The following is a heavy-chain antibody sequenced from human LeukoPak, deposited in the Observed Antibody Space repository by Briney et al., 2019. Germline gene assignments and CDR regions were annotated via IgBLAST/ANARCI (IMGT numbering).Heavy chain of an antibody. D-gene: IGHD3-9*01. CDR3: TRGDDFLAAYNYMDV. Sequence: SVKVSCKASGGTIRGFAINWVRQAPGEGFEWMGRINTMSGTTNYTQRLQGSVTMTTDESTTTAFMELSRLTAEDTALYYCTRGDDFLAAYNYMDVWGKGTSVIVSS. CDR2: INTMSGTT. CDR1: GGTIRGFA. J-gene: IGHJ6*04. V-gene: IGHV1-69*05.